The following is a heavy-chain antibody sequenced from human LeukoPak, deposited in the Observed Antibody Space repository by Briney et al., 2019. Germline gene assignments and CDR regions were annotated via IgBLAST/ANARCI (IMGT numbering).Heavy chain of an antibody. CDR1: GYSFTSYW. CDR3: ARRKDLATVTPSYWYFDL. V-gene: IGHV5-51*01. J-gene: IGHJ2*01. CDR2: IYPGDSDT. Sequence: GESLKISCKGSGYSFTSYWIGWVRQMPGKGLEWMGIIYPGDSDTGYSPSFQGQVTISADKSISTAYLQWSSLKASDTAMYYCARRKDLATVTPSYWYFDLWGRGTLVTVSS. D-gene: IGHD4-17*01.